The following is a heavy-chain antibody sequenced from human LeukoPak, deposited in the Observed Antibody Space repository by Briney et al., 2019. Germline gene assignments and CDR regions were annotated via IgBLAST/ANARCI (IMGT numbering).Heavy chain of an antibody. CDR1: GGSITSSSYY. CDR3: AREAAITNWFDP. V-gene: IGHV4-39*07. J-gene: IGHJ5*02. D-gene: IGHD3-10*01. Sequence: PSETLSLTCTVSGGSITSSSYYWGWIRQPPGKGLGWIGSIYSSGSTYYNPSLKSRVTISLDTSKNHFSLKLSSVTAADTAVYYCAREAAITNWFDPWGQGTLVTVSS. CDR2: IYSSGST.